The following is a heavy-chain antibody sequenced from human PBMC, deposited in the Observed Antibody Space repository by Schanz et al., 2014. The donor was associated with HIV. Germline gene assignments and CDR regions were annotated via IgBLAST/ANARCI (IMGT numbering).Heavy chain of an antibody. Sequence: VQLVESGGTLVEPGGSLRLSCAASGFTFSSYGMHWVRQAPGKGLEWVAVISYDGTNKYYADSVRGRFTISRDNSKNTLYLQMNSLRVEDTAVYYCARDLPNPYFDFSGPAGDYWGQGALVTVSS. J-gene: IGHJ4*02. D-gene: IGHD3-22*01. CDR2: ISYDGTNK. CDR3: ARDLPNPYFDFSGPAGDY. CDR1: GFTFSSYG. V-gene: IGHV3-30*03.